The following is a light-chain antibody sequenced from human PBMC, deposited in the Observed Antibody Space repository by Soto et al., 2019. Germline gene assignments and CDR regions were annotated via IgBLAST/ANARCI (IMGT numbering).Light chain of an antibody. J-gene: IGKJ4*01. V-gene: IGKV3-20*01. CDR2: GVS. CDR3: QQYGNSPLT. CDR1: QSVRSDY. Sequence: EIVLTQSPCTLSLSPGQRATLSCRAIQSVRSDYFAWYQQKPGQAPRVIIFGVSTRATGIPDRFSGSGSGTDFTLTISRLEPEDFALYYCQQYGNSPLTFGGGTKVDIK.